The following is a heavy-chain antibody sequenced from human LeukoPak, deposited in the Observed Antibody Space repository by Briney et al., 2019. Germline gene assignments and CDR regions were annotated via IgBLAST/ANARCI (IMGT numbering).Heavy chain of an antibody. CDR1: GGSISSDSW. V-gene: IGHV4-4*02. CDR3: ARSAFLVTAPGLYYFDY. D-gene: IGHD6-13*01. Sequence: PSETLSLTCAVSGGSISSDSWWSWVRQPPGKGLEWIGEIYHSGSTNYNPSLKGRVTMSVATSKNQFSLHLSSVTAADTAVYYCARSAFLVTAPGLYYFDYWGQGTLVAVSS. J-gene: IGHJ4*02. CDR2: IYHSGST.